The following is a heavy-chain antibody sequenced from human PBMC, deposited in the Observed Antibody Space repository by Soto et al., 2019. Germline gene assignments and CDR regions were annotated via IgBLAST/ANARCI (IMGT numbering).Heavy chain of an antibody. CDR1: GGSISSYY. D-gene: IGHD1-7*01. V-gene: IGHV4-59*08. CDR2: IYYSGST. Sequence: SETLSLTCTVSGGSISSYYWSWIRQPPGKGLEWIGYIYYSGSTNYNPSLKSRVTISVDTSKNQFSLKLSSVTAADTAVYYCARRGNWNYGAAFDYWGQGTLVTVSS. J-gene: IGHJ4*02. CDR3: ARRGNWNYGAAFDY.